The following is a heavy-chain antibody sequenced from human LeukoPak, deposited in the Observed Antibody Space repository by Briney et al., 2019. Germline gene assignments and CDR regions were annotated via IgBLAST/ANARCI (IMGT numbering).Heavy chain of an antibody. V-gene: IGHV3-23*01. CDR1: GFTFRNYG. CDR3: AQDLSYIGLDN. Sequence: GGSLRLSCAASGFTFRNYGMNWVRQAPGKGLEWVSAFSASGSTYYADSVKGRFTVSRDNSENMLYLQMNSLRAEDTAVYYCAQDLSYIGLDNWGQGALVTVSS. D-gene: IGHD2-15*01. J-gene: IGHJ4*02. CDR2: FSASGST.